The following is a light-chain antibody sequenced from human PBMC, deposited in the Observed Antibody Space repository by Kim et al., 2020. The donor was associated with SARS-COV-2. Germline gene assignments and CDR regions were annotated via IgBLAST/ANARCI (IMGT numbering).Light chain of an antibody. V-gene: IGLV1-51*01. Sequence: GQKVTISCSGGSSNIGKNYVSWYQQFPGTVPKLLICNNDKRPSGIPDRFSGSKSGTSATLGITGLQTGDEADYYCGTWDSSLSAVVFGGGTQLTVL. CDR1: SSNIGKNY. CDR2: NND. J-gene: IGLJ2*01. CDR3: GTWDSSLSAVV.